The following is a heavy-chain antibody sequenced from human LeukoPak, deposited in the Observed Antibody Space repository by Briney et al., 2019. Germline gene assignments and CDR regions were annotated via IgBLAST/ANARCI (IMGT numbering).Heavy chain of an antibody. D-gene: IGHD3-9*01. CDR2: ISGYNGNT. J-gene: IGHJ4*02. CDR1: GYTFVTYG. Sequence: ASVKVSCKASGYTFVTYGISGVRQAPGQGLEWMGLISGYNGNTNYPQKFQGRVTMTTDTSTSTAYMELRSLRSDDTAVYYCARVGTYYDILSGDRHFDYWGQGTLVTVSS. CDR3: ARVGTYYDILSGDRHFDY. V-gene: IGHV1-18*01.